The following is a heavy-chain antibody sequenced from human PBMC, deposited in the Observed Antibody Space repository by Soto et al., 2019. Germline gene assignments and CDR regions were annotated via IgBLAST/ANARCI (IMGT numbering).Heavy chain of an antibody. J-gene: IGHJ4*02. CDR3: ARAYYDSSGYYLLY. D-gene: IGHD3-22*01. CDR2: IYYSGST. CDR1: GGSISSSSYY. Sequence: QLQLQESGPGLVKPSETLSLTCTVSGGSISSSSYYWGWIRQPPGKGLEWIGSIYYSGSTYYNPSLKSRVTISGDTSKHQCSLKLSSVTAADTAVYYCARAYYDSSGYYLLYWGQGTLVTVSS. V-gene: IGHV4-39*01.